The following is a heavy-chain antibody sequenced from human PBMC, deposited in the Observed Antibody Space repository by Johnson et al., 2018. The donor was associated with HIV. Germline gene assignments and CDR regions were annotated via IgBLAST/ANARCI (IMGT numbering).Heavy chain of an antibody. CDR2: ISYDGPDK. CDR3: AKEAITMEVDI. D-gene: IGHD3-10*01. V-gene: IGHV3-30*18. Sequence: QVQLVESGGGLVQPGGSLKLSCAASGFTFSTYAMHWVRQAPGKGLEWVALISYDGPDKYYADSVKGRFTISRDNSKNTLYLQMNRLRVEDTAVYYCAKEAITMEVDIWGQGTTVTVSS. J-gene: IGHJ3*02. CDR1: GFTFSTYA.